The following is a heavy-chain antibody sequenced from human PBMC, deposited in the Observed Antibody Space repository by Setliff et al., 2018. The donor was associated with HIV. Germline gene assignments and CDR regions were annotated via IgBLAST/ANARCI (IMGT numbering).Heavy chain of an antibody. J-gene: IGHJ3*02. CDR2: INPSGGRT. V-gene: IGHV1-46*01. CDR3: ARCYYDSSGPTDAFDI. Sequence: GASSEGLRKASGYTFTNYYIHWVRQAPGQGLEWMGLINPSGGRTSYAQKFQGRLTMTRDTSRSTVYMELSSLRSEDTAVYYCARCYYDSSGPTDAFDIWGQGTVVTVSS. CDR1: GYTFTNYY. D-gene: IGHD3-22*01.